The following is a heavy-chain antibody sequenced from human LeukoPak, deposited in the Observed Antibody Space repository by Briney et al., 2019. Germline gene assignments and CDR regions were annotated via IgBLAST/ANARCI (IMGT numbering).Heavy chain of an antibody. D-gene: IGHD6-19*01. CDR3: ARESLRQQWLVRREEYYYMDV. J-gene: IGHJ6*03. V-gene: IGHV4-34*01. Sequence: SETLSLTCAVYGGSFSGYYWSWVRQPPGKGLEWIGEINHSGSTNYNPSLKSRVTISVDTSKNQFSLKLSSVTAADTAVYYCARESLRQQWLVRREEYYYMDVWGKGTTVTISS. CDR1: GGSFSGYY. CDR2: INHSGST.